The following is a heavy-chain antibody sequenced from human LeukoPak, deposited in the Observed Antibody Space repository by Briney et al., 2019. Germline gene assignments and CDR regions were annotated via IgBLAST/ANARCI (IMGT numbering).Heavy chain of an antibody. CDR3: TTDRYTSGWSAHWDFQH. CDR2: MKSKTDGATI. Sequence: PGGSLRLSCAASGFTYSNAWMSWVRQTPGKGMEWVGRMKSKTDGATIDYTVPVKGRFTISRDDSKNTLYLQMNSLKTEDTAVYYCTTDRYTSGWSAHWDFQHWGQGTLVTVSS. V-gene: IGHV3-15*01. D-gene: IGHD6-19*01. J-gene: IGHJ1*01. CDR1: GFTYSNAW.